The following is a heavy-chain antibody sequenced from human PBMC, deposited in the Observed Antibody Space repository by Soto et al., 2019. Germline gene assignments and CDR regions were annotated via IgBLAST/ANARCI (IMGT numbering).Heavy chain of an antibody. Sequence: VQLVESGGGVVQPGRSLRLSCAASGFTFSTYGMYWVRQAPGKGLEWVAVIWYDASNKYYADSVKGRFTISRENSENTLYLQMNGLRAEDTAVYYCARGRVDGGELDLWGQGTLVTVSS. D-gene: IGHD1-26*01. J-gene: IGHJ4*02. V-gene: IGHV3-33*01. CDR2: IWYDASNK. CDR1: GFTFSTYG. CDR3: ARGRVDGGELDL.